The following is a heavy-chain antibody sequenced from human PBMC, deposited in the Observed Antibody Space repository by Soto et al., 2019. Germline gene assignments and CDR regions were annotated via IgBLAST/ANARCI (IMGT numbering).Heavy chain of an antibody. Sequence: KPSETLSLTGTVSVGSISSYYWSWMRQPPGKGLEWIGYIYYSGSTNYNPSLKSRVTISVDTSKNQFSLKLSSVTAADTAVYYCARDRVGLVGATGWFDPWGQGTLVTVSS. J-gene: IGHJ5*02. CDR3: ARDRVGLVGATGWFDP. CDR1: VGSISSYY. CDR2: IYYSGST. D-gene: IGHD1-26*01. V-gene: IGHV4-59*01.